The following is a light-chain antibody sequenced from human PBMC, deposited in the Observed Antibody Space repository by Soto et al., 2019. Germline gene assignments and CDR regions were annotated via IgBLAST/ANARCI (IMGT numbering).Light chain of an antibody. CDR2: DVS. V-gene: IGKV3-15*01. CDR3: QQYSHWPLT. Sequence: EIVLTQSPGTLSLSPGERATLSCRSSHSVSSNYLAWYQQKPGQAPRLLIYDVSSRATGISARFTGSGSGTEFTLTVDSLQSEDFAVYFCQQYSHWPLTFGGGTKVEIK. CDR1: HSVSSN. J-gene: IGKJ4*01.